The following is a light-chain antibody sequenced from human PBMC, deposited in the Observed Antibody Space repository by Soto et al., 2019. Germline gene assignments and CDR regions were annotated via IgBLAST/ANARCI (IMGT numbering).Light chain of an antibody. Sequence: QSVLTQPPSASGTPGQRVTIFCSGSSSNIGSNYVYWYQQLPGTAPKLLIYRNNQRPSGVPDRFSGSKSGTSASLAISGLRSEDEADYYCAAWDDSLSGLYVFGTGTKLTVL. CDR2: RNN. J-gene: IGLJ1*01. CDR1: SSNIGSNY. V-gene: IGLV1-47*01. CDR3: AAWDDSLSGLYV.